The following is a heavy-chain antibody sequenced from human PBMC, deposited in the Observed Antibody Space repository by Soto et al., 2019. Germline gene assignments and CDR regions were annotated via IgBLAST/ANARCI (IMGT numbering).Heavy chain of an antibody. J-gene: IGHJ6*02. V-gene: IGHV1-18*04. D-gene: IGHD4-17*01. Sequence: VASVKVSCKASGYTFTSYGISWVRQAPGQGLEWMGWISAYNGNTSYAQKLQGRVTMTTDTSTSTAYMELRSLRSDDTAVYYCAREGAYGDYPYYYYGMDVWGQGTTVTVSS. CDR3: AREGAYGDYPYYYYGMDV. CDR2: ISAYNGNT. CDR1: GYTFTSYG.